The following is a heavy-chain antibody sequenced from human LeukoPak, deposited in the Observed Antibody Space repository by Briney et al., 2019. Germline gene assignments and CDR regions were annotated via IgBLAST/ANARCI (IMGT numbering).Heavy chain of an antibody. CDR3: ARGRGYYDAFDT. D-gene: IGHD3-22*01. V-gene: IGHV4-59*12. J-gene: IGHJ3*02. Sequence: SETLSLTCTVSGGSISSDYWFWIRQSPEKGLEWIGYIYYSGETSYNPPLKSRVTISVDTSKKQFSLRLTSVTAADTAVYYCARGRGYYDAFDTWGQGTMVTVSS. CDR2: IYYSGET. CDR1: GGSISSDY.